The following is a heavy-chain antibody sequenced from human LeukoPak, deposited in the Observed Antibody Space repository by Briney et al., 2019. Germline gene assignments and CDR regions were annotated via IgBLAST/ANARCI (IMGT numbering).Heavy chain of an antibody. J-gene: IGHJ2*01. CDR1: GFTFSSYW. CDR2: IKQDGSEK. D-gene: IGHD3-10*01. V-gene: IGHV3-7*01. CDR3: ARDSSGSYSRYFDL. Sequence: PGGSLRLSCAASGFTFSSYWMSWVRQAPGKGLEWVANIKQDGSEKYYVDSVKGRFTISRNNAKNSLYLQMNSLRAEDTAVYYCARDSSGSYSRYFDLWGRGTLVTVSS.